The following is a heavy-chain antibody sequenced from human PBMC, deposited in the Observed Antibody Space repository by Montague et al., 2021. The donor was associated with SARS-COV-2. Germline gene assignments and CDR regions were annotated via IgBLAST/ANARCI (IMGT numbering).Heavy chain of an antibody. CDR3: ARRGRKLLPVATTIGGFDI. CDR2: IYDSGST. Sequence: SETLSLTCTVSGGSISSSSYYWDWIRQPPGKGLEWIGSIYDSGSTYYNPSLKSRVTISVDTSKNHLSLKLSSVTAADTAVYYCARRGRKLLPVATTIGGFDIWGQGTMVTVSS. CDR1: GGSISSSSYY. V-gene: IGHV4-39*02. J-gene: IGHJ3*02. D-gene: IGHD5-12*01.